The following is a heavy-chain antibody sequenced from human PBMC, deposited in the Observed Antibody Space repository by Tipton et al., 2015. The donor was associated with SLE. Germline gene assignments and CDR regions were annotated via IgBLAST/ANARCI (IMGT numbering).Heavy chain of an antibody. CDR3: ARGAKERITLVRVRPYYFDY. Sequence: TLSLTCTVSGGSISSSSHYWGWIRQPPGKGLEWIGCFYYSGSTYYNPSLKSRVTISVDTSKNQFSLKLSSVTAADTAVYYCARGAKERITLVRVRPYYFDYWGQGSLVTVSS. CDR1: GGSISSSSHY. J-gene: IGHJ4*01. CDR2: FYYSGST. D-gene: IGHD3-10*01. V-gene: IGHV4-39*01.